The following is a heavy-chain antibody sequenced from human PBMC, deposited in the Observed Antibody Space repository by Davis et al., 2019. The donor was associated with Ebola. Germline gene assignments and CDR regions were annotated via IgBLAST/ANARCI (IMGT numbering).Heavy chain of an antibody. CDR1: GGSFRDYI. Sequence: MPSETLSLTCAVYGGSFRDYIWTWIRQAPGKGLEWIGEINHSGSTTYHPSLESRVTISIDTSAKQFSLKLRSATAADTAIYYCARGRRGAQWFGEVLRFHYYGMDVWGNGTTVTVSP. J-gene: IGHJ6*04. CDR2: INHSGST. V-gene: IGHV4-34*01. D-gene: IGHD3-10*01. CDR3: ARGRRGAQWFGEVLRFHYYGMDV.